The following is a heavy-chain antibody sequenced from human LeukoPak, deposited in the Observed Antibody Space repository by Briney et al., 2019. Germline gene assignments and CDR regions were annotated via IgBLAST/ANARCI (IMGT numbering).Heavy chain of an antibody. CDR1: GFIFSSYW. J-gene: IGHJ6*02. Sequence: GGSLRLSCAASGFIFSSYWMYWVRQAPGKGLEWVSAISGSGGSTYYADSVKGRFTISRDNSKNTLYLQMNSLRAEDTAVYYCAKSITGPSDYYYYGMDVWGQGTTVTVSS. V-gene: IGHV3-23*01. D-gene: IGHD3-16*01. CDR2: ISGSGGST. CDR3: AKSITGPSDYYYYGMDV.